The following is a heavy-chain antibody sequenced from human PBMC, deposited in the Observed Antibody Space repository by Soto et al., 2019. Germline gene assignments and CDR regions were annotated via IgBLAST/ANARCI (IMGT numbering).Heavy chain of an antibody. J-gene: IGHJ4*02. CDR1: GERVSSSSAT. D-gene: IGHD1-26*01. CDR3: ARGRRSDLFDY. Sequence: SQTLSLTCAISGERVSSSSATWNWLRHFPCVGLEWLGKKYYRTVWYRDYAVSVNSRLTINPDTAKNHFSLQLNSVTSVEMAVYYCARGRRSDLFDYWAQGTLVTVSS. CDR2: KYYRTVWYR. V-gene: IGHV6-1*01.